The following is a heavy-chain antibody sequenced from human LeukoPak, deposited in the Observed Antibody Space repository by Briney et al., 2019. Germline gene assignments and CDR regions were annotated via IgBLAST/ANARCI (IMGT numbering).Heavy chain of an antibody. D-gene: IGHD5-18*01. CDR3: AKDWIQFNRVFDCFDS. Sequence: GGSLRLSCATSGFPFETNAMSWVRQAPGKGLEWVATIGNTETFYTDSVTGRFTISRDNSKNTVNLQMNRLRVEDTAIYYCAKDWIQFNRVFDCFDSWGQGTLVTVSS. CDR2: IGNTET. J-gene: IGHJ4*02. CDR1: GFPFETNA. V-gene: IGHV3-23*01.